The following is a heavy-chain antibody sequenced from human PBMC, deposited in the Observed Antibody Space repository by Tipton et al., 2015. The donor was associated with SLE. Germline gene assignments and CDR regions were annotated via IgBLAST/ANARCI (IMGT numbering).Heavy chain of an antibody. Sequence: TLFLTCTVSGGSISSSRYYWGWIRQPPGKGLEWIGSIYHSGTAYYNPSLKSRVTISVDTSKNQISLKLSSVTAADTVVYYCARDTIFGVAHWGQGTLVTVSS. J-gene: IGHJ4*02. CDR3: ARDTIFGVAH. CDR2: IYHSGTA. CDR1: GGSISSSRYY. D-gene: IGHD3-3*01. V-gene: IGHV4-39*07.